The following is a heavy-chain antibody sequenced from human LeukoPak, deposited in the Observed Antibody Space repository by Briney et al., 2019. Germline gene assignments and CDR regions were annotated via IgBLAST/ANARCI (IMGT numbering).Heavy chain of an antibody. CDR2: MNPNSGNT. D-gene: IGHD3-10*01. CDR3: ARGNDSAFRGYFDY. J-gene: IGHJ4*02. V-gene: IGHV1-8*03. Sequence: ASVKVSCKASGYTFTSYDINWVRQATGQGLEWMGWMNPNSGNTGYAQKFQGRVNITRNTSISTAYMELSSLRSEDTAVYYCARGNDSAFRGYFDYWGQGTLVTVSS. CDR1: GYTFTSYD.